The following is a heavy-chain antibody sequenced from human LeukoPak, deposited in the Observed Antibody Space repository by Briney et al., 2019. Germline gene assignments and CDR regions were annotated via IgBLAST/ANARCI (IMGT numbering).Heavy chain of an antibody. CDR2: IYYSGST. D-gene: IGHD3-3*01. CDR3: ARVRMEWLFRWFAFDI. J-gene: IGHJ3*02. V-gene: IGHV4-59*01. Sequence: SETLSLTXTVSGGSISSYYWSWIRQPPGKGLEWIGYIYYSGSTNYNPSLKSRVTISVDTSKNQFSLKLSSVTAADTAVYYCARVRMEWLFRWFAFDIWGQGTMVTVSS. CDR1: GGSISSYY.